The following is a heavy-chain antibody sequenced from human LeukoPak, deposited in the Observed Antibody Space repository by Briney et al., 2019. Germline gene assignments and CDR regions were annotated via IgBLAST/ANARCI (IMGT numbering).Heavy chain of an antibody. J-gene: IGHJ4*02. CDR3: ARNAAYSNGPIQRVSRQAPDY. Sequence: PGGSLRLSCAASGFGFSNFWMSWVRQAPGKGLEWVSSISSSSSYIYYADSVKGRFTISRDNAKNSLSLQMNSLRAEDTAVYYCARNAAYSNGPIQRVSRQAPDYWGQGTLVTVSS. D-gene: IGHD4-11*01. CDR2: ISSSSSYI. CDR1: GFGFSNFW. V-gene: IGHV3-21*01.